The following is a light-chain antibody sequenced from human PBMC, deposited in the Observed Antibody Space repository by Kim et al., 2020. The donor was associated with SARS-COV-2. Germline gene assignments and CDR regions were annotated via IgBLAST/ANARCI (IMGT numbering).Light chain of an antibody. CDR2: DVN. CDR3: YSYAGYYNWV. J-gene: IGLJ3*02. CDR1: YDY. V-gene: IGLV2-11*01. Sequence: YDYVSWYQHHPGKAPRLLLFDVNKRPSGVPDRFSGSKSGNTASLTISSLQADDEADLYCYSYAGYYNWVFGGGTRLTVL.